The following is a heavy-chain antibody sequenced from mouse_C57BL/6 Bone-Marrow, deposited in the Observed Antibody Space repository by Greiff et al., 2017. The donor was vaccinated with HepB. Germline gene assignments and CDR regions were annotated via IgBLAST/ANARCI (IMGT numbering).Heavy chain of an antibody. CDR3: ARGRITTVVAPYAMDY. CDR2: IYPRSGNT. Sequence: VMLVESGAELARPGASVKLSCKASGYTFTSYGISWVKQRTGQGLEWIGEIYPRSGNTYYNEKFKGKATLTADKSSSTAYMELRSLTSEDSAVYFCARGRITTVVAPYAMDYWGQGTSVTVSS. D-gene: IGHD1-1*01. J-gene: IGHJ4*01. V-gene: IGHV1-81*01. CDR1: GYTFTSYG.